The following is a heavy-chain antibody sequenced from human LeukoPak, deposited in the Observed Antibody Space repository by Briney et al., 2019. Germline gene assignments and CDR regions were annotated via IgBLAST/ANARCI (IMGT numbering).Heavy chain of an antibody. CDR2: INPNSGDT. CDR3: ARAGTESKWGLPRADYYYMDV. V-gene: IGHV1-2*02. CDR1: GYTFTDYY. Sequence: ASVKVSCKASGYTFTDYYIHWVRQAPGQGLEWMGWINPNSGDTNYAQKFQGRVTMTRDTSISTAYMELSNVRSDDTALYYCARAGTESKWGLPRADYYYMDVWGKGTTVTVSS. J-gene: IGHJ6*03. D-gene: IGHD7-27*01.